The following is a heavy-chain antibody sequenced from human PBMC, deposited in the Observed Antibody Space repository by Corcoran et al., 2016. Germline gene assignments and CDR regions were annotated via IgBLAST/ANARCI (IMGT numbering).Heavy chain of an antibody. CDR1: GFTFSSYW. CDR3: ARDGYDFWSGYYNPPLDY. Sequence: EVQLVESGGGLVQPGGSLRLSCAASGFTFSSYWMSWVRQAPGKGLEWVANIKQDGSEKYYVDSVKGRCTISRDNAKNSLYLQMNSLRAEDTAVYYCARDGYDFWSGYYNPPLDYWGQGTLVTVSS. CDR2: IKQDGSEK. V-gene: IGHV3-7*03. D-gene: IGHD3-3*01. J-gene: IGHJ4*02.